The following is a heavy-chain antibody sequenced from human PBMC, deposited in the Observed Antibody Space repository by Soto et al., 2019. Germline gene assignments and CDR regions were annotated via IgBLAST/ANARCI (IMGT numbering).Heavy chain of an antibody. J-gene: IGHJ4*02. CDR3: ARDRQQLVPYFDY. CDR2: IKQDGSEK. Sequence: ESGGGLVQPGGSLRLSCAASGFTFSSYWMSWVRQAPGKGLEWVANIKQDGSEKYYVDSVKGRFTISRDNAKNSLYLQMNSLRAEDTAVYYCARDRQQLVPYFDYWGQGTLVTVSS. D-gene: IGHD6-13*01. V-gene: IGHV3-7*01. CDR1: GFTFSSYW.